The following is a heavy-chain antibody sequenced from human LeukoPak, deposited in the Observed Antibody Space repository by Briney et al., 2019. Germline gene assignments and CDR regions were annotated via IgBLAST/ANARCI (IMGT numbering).Heavy chain of an antibody. CDR1: GFTFSGSA. J-gene: IGHJ4*02. D-gene: IGHD3-22*01. CDR2: IRSKVNSYAT. Sequence: GGSLRLSCAASGFTFSGSAMHWVRQASGKGLEWVGRIRSKVNSYATAYAASVKGRFTISRDESKNTAYLQMNSLKTEDTAVYYCTRRSGDDSRGYYDNWGQGTLVTVSS. V-gene: IGHV3-73*01. CDR3: TRRSGDDSRGYYDN.